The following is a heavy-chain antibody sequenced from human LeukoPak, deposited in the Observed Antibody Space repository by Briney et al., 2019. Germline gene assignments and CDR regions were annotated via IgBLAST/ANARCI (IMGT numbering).Heavy chain of an antibody. Sequence: PSETLSLTCTVSGGSISDYYWSWIRQPPGRGLEWIGYINYSGSTNYNPSLKSRVTISVDTSKNQFSLKVTSVTAADTAVYYCGRLNGGYWGQGTLVTVSS. CDR1: GGSISDYY. V-gene: IGHV4-59*08. J-gene: IGHJ4*02. CDR2: INYSGST. D-gene: IGHD1-1*01. CDR3: GRLNGGY.